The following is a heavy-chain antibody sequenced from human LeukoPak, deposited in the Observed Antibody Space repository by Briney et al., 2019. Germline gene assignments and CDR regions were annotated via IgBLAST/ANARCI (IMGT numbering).Heavy chain of an antibody. D-gene: IGHD3-3*01. CDR2: IYYSGST. V-gene: IGHV4-59*01. CDR1: GGSISSYY. CDR3: ARGGFLITIFGVVISEAFDI. Sequence: SETLSLTCTVSGGSISSYYWSWIRQPPGQGLEWIGYIYYSGSTNYNPSLKSRVTISVDTSKNQFSLKLSSVTAADTAVYYCARGGFLITIFGVVISEAFDIWGQGTMVTVSS. J-gene: IGHJ3*02.